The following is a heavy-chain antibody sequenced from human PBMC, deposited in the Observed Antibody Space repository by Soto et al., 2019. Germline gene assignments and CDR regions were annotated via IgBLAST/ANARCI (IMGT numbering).Heavy chain of an antibody. J-gene: IGHJ6*02. CDR1: GFTFRSYS. V-gene: IGHV3-48*02. D-gene: IGHD2-15*01. CDR3: AREGWPILQTGMDV. CDR2: ISSSNRTI. Sequence: EVQLVESGGGLKQPGGSLRLSCAASGFTFRSYSMNWVRQAPGKGLDWVSYISSSNRTINYADSVKGRFIISRDNAKNALYLQMHSLRDEDTAVYYCAREGWPILQTGMDVWGQGATVTVSS.